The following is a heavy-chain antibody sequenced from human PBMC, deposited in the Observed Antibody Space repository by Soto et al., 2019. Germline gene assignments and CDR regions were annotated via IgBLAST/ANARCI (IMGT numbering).Heavy chain of an antibody. V-gene: IGHV1-2*04. CDR2: INPNGGGT. Sequence: GSSVKVSCKASGYIFPDYYVHWVRQAPGEGLEWMGKINPNGGGTNYAQKFEGWVTMTTDTSISTAYMELSRLNFDDTAVYYCARGEQLVHFDSWGQGTMVPVSS. D-gene: IGHD6-6*01. CDR1: GYIFPDYY. CDR3: ARGEQLVHFDS. J-gene: IGHJ5*01.